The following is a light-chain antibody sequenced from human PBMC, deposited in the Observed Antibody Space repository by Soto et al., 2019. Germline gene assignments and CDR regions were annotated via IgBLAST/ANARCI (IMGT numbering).Light chain of an antibody. CDR1: QSVSSSF. V-gene: IGKV3-20*01. Sequence: EIVLTQSPGTLSLSPGERATLSCRASQSVSSSFLAWYQRKPGQAPRLLIYGAYHRATGIPDRFSGSGSGTDFTLTISRLEPEDFTVYYCQQYGSSPMYIFGQGTKLEIK. CDR2: GAY. J-gene: IGKJ2*01. CDR3: QQYGSSPMYI.